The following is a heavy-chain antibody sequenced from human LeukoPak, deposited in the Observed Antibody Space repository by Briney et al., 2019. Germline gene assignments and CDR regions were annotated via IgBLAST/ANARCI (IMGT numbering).Heavy chain of an antibody. CDR3: ARQALVEYGRRGYYYYMDV. V-gene: IGHV5-51*01. J-gene: IGHJ6*03. CDR1: GYSFTSYW. CDR2: IYPGDSDT. D-gene: IGHD4-17*01. Sequence: GESLKISCKGSGYSFTSYWIGWVRQMPGKGLEWMGIIYPGDSDTRYSPSFQGQVTISADKSISTAYLQWSSLKASDTAMYYCARQALVEYGRRGYYYYMDVWGKGTTVTVSS.